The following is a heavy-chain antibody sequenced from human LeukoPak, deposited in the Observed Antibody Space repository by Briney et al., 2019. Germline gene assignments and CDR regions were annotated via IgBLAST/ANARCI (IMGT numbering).Heavy chain of an antibody. CDR2: ISDSGGST. CDR1: GFPFSSYA. Sequence: GGSLRLSCAASGFPFSSYAMHWVRQAPGKGLEYVSAISDSGGSTYYADSVEGRFTISRDNSNNTLYLQMNSLRAEDTAMYYCAREYYDNSGGEDAFDIWGPGTMVTVSS. J-gene: IGHJ3*02. V-gene: IGHV3-64*04. CDR3: AREYYDNSGGEDAFDI. D-gene: IGHD3-22*01.